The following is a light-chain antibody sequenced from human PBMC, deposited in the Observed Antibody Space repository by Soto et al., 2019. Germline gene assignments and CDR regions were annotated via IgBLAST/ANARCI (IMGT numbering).Light chain of an antibody. J-gene: IGKJ1*01. Sequence: DIQMTQTPSTLSASVGDRVTITCRASQSITTWLAWFQQKPGKAPKLLIYDASSLESGVPSRFSGSGSGTEFTLTIDSLQPDDFATYYCQQYNNYWTFGPGTKVDIK. V-gene: IGKV1-5*01. CDR3: QQYNNYWT. CDR1: QSITTW. CDR2: DAS.